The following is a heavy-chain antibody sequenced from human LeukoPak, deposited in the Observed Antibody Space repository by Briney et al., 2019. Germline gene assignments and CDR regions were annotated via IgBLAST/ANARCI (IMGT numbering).Heavy chain of an antibody. CDR3: ARKYYYDNSGPQWIDY. J-gene: IGHJ4*02. D-gene: IGHD3-22*01. Sequence: ASVKVSCKASGYTFTSYYMHWVRQAPGQGLEWMGIINPSGGSTSYAQKFQGRVTMTGDTSTSTVYMELSSLKSEDTAVYYCARKYYYDNSGPQWIDYWGQGTLVTVSS. CDR1: GYTFTSYY. V-gene: IGHV1-46*01. CDR2: INPSGGST.